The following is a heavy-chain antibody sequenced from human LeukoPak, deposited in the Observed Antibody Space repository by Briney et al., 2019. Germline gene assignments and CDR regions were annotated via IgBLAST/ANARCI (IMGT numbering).Heavy chain of an antibody. Sequence: ASVKVSCKTSGYTFTSYGISGVRQAPGQGLEWMGWISAYNGNTNYAQKLQGRVTMTTDTSTSTTDMELRSLRSEDTAVYYCARDNSVGDSAWWFDPWGQGTLVTVSS. CDR1: GYTFTSYG. CDR2: ISAYNGNT. CDR3: ARDNSVGDSAWWFDP. V-gene: IGHV1-18*01. D-gene: IGHD1-26*01. J-gene: IGHJ5*02.